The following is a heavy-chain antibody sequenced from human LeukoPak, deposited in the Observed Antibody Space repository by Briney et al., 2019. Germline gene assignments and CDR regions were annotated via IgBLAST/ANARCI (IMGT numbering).Heavy chain of an antibody. CDR3: ARDSDYGSGSYYIYYYYYGMDV. CDR1: GYTFTSYG. Sequence: PGASVKVSCKASGYTFTSYGISWVRQAPGQGLEWMGWISAYNGNTNYAQKLQGRVTMTTDTSTSTAYMELRSLRSDDTAVYYCARDSDYGSGSYYIYYYYYGMDVWGQGTTVTVSS. V-gene: IGHV1-18*01. CDR2: ISAYNGNT. D-gene: IGHD3-10*01. J-gene: IGHJ6*02.